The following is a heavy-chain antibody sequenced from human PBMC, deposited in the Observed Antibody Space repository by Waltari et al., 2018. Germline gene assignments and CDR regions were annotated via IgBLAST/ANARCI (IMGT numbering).Heavy chain of an antibody. CDR3: ARSYYYDRIGDYPSLGAFDY. D-gene: IGHD3-22*01. V-gene: IGHV1-69*12. J-gene: IGHJ4*02. CDR2: IIPSCGTP. CDR1: GGTFSTYV. Sequence: QVQLVQSGAEVKKPGSSVKVSCKASGGTFSTYVINWVRQAPGQGLEWMGGIIPSCGTPNYGQKFKGRVRIIADESTSTAYMDLSSLRSEDTAVYYCARSYYYDRIGDYPSLGAFDYWGQGTLVTVSS.